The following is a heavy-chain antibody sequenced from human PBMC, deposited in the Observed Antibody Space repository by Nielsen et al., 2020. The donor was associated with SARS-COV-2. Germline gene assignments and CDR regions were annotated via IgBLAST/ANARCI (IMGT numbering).Heavy chain of an antibody. Sequence: ASVKVSCKASGYTFTGYYMHWVRQAPGQGLEWMGRINPNSGGTNYAQKFQGWVTMTRDTSISTAYMELSRLRSEDTAVYYCARVGRWLQFTGAFDIWGQGTMVTVSS. CDR1: GYTFTGYY. D-gene: IGHD5-24*01. CDR3: ARVGRWLQFTGAFDI. CDR2: INPNSGGT. V-gene: IGHV1-2*04. J-gene: IGHJ3*02.